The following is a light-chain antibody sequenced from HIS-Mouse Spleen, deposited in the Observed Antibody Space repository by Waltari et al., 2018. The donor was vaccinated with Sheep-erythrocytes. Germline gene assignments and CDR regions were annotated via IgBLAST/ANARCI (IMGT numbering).Light chain of an antibody. J-gene: IGKJ1*01. V-gene: IGKV1-5*03. CDR1: QSISSW. CDR2: KAS. Sequence: DIQMTQSPSTLSASVGDRVTITCRAIQSISSWLAWYHQKPGKAPKLLIYKASSLESGVPSRFSGSGSGTEFTLTISSLQPDDFATYYCQQYNSYPWTFGQGTKVEIK. CDR3: QQYNSYPWT.